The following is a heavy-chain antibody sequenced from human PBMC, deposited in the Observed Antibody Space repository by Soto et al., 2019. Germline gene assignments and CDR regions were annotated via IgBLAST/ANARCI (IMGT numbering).Heavy chain of an antibody. CDR2: IYYSGST. Sequence: PAETLSLTCPVSGGSITSGGYYFSCIRQHPGNGLEWIGYIYYSGSTNYNPSLKSRVTTSVDTSKNQFSLKLSSVTAADTAVYYCARDIFCGGDCSIAFDYWGQGTLVTVSS. CDR1: GGSITSGGYY. J-gene: IGHJ4*02. D-gene: IGHD2-21*02. V-gene: IGHV4-31*03. CDR3: ARDIFCGGDCSIAFDY.